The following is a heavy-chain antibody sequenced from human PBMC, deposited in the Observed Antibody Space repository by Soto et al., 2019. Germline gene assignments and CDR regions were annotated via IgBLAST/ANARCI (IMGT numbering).Heavy chain of an antibody. V-gene: IGHV3-23*01. CDR3: AKKGYSSSWYGIDY. CDR2: ISGSGGST. Sequence: GGSLRLSCAASGFTFGSYAMSWVRQAPGKGLEWVSTISGSGGSTYYADSVKGRFTISRDNPKNTLYLQMNSLRAEDTAVYYCAKKGYSSSWYGIDYWGQGTLVTVSS. CDR1: GFTFGSYA. J-gene: IGHJ4*02. D-gene: IGHD6-13*01.